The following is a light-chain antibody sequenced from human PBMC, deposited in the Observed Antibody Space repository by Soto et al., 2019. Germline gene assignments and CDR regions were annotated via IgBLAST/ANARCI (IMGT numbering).Light chain of an antibody. CDR1: SSDVGGYND. Sequence: QSALTQPPSASGSPGQSVTISCTGTSSDVGGYNDVSWYQQHPGKAPKLMIYEVSKRPSGVPDRFSGSKSGNTASLTVSGLQAEDEADYYCRSYAGSNNFVVFGGGTKLTVL. CDR2: EVS. V-gene: IGLV2-8*01. CDR3: RSYAGSNNFVV. J-gene: IGLJ2*01.